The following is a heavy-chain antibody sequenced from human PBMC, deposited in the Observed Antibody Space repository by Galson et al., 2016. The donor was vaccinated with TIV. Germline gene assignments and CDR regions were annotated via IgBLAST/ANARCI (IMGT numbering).Heavy chain of an antibody. CDR1: GYTFTSYD. Sequence: SVKVSCKASGYTFTSYDINWVRQATGQGLEWVGWMNPNSGKTDYAQKFQGRVTMTRNTSISTAYMELSSLRSEDTAVYYCARWGWLPIWGQGTLVTVSS. D-gene: IGHD3-16*01. CDR3: ARWGWLPI. CDR2: MNPNSGKT. J-gene: IGHJ4*02. V-gene: IGHV1-8*01.